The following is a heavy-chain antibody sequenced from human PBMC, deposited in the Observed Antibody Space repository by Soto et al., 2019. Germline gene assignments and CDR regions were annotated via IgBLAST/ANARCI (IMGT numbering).Heavy chain of an antibody. CDR3: AALWFGELAFNY. CDR2: VYHDGIM. J-gene: IGHJ4*01. CDR1: GYSISSGYY. V-gene: IGHV4-38-2*02. D-gene: IGHD3-10*01. Sequence: SETLSLTCSVSGYSISSGYYWGWVRQAPGKGLEWLGSVYHDGIMFHNPSFQSRVTISVDTSKNQFSLNLRSVTAADTAVYYCAALWFGELAFNYWGHGSLVTVSS.